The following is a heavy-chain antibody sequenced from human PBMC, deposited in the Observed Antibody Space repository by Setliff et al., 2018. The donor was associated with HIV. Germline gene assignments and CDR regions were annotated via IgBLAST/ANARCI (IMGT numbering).Heavy chain of an antibody. CDR2: IYYSGST. D-gene: IGHD1-26*01. CDR3: AGGRNRGSYFRYYCYGMDV. J-gene: IGHJ6*02. Sequence: PSETRPLTCTVSRGSISSHYWSWIRQPPGKGLEWIGSIYYSGSTNYNPALRSRVTISVDTSKNQFSLRLSSVTAADTAVYYCAGGRNRGSYFRYYCYGMDVWGQGTTVTVSS. V-gene: IGHV4-59*11. CDR1: RGSISSHY.